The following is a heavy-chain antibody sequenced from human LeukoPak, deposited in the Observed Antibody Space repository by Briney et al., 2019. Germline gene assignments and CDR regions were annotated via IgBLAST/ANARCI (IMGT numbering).Heavy chain of an antibody. D-gene: IGHD3-22*01. Sequence: ASVKVSCKASGYTFTIYDINWVRQATGQGLEWMGWMNPNSGNTGYAQKFQGRVTMTRNTSISTAYMELSSLRSEDTAVYYCARVRYYDSSGYYLHAVDYWGQGTLVTVSS. CDR2: MNPNSGNT. CDR3: ARVRYYDSSGYYLHAVDY. V-gene: IGHV1-8*01. CDR1: GYTFTIYD. J-gene: IGHJ4*02.